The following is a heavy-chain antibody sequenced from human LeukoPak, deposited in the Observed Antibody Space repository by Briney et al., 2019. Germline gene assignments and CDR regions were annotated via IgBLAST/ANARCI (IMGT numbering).Heavy chain of an antibody. V-gene: IGHV3-48*01. CDR2: ISSSSSTI. CDR3: AREGLLVRGVPYDY. CDR1: GFTFSSYS. Sequence: GGSLRLSRAASGFTFSSYSMNWVRQAPGKGLEWVSYISSSSSTIYYADSVKGRFTISRDNAKNSLYLQMNSLRAEDTAVYYCAREGLLVRGVPYDYWGQGTLVTVSS. D-gene: IGHD3-10*01. J-gene: IGHJ4*02.